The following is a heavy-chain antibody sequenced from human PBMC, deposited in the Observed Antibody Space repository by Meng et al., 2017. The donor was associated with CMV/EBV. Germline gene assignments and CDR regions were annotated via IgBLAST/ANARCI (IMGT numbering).Heavy chain of an antibody. J-gene: IGHJ4*01. CDR2: TNSDGRSP. D-gene: IGHD6-13*01. CDR1: GFAFSGYW. V-gene: IGHV3-74*01. Sequence: CAASGFAFSGYWMPWVRQAPGKGLVWVSRTNSDGRSPSYADSVKGRFTISRDNAKNTLYLQMNSLGAEDTAVYYCATGYSNSWYSFDYWGLGTLVTVSS. CDR3: ATGYSNSWYSFDY.